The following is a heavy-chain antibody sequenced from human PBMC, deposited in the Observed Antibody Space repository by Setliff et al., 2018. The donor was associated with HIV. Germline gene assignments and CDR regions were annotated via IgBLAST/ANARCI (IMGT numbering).Heavy chain of an antibody. CDR2: IYSSGST. Sequence: PSETLSLTCTVSGGSISGHYWSWIRQPPGRGLEWIVYIYSSGSTNFNPPLQSRVTISVDTSKNQFSLKLSSVTAADTAVYYCARGLSFYDPGGFDYWGQGTLVTVSS. CDR1: GGSISGHY. CDR3: ARGLSFYDPGGFDY. V-gene: IGHV4-4*09. J-gene: IGHJ4*02. D-gene: IGHD3-22*01.